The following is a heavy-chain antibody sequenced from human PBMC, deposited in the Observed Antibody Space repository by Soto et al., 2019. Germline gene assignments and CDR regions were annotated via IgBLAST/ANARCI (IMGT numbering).Heavy chain of an antibody. D-gene: IGHD5-12*01. CDR2: VTPYKADT. CDR1: GYTLTNYG. V-gene: IGHV1-18*04. Sequence: GASVKVSCKASGYTLTNYGVTWVRQAPGQGLEWLGRVTPYKADTNSAQNLQGRVTMATDTSTNTAYLELRGLRSDDTAVYFCATDGPSNSGNLYAFDIWGQGTMVTVSS. J-gene: IGHJ3*02. CDR3: ATDGPSNSGNLYAFDI.